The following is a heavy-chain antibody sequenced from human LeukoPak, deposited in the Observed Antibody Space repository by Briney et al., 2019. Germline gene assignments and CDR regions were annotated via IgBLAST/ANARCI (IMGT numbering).Heavy chain of an antibody. D-gene: IGHD4-23*01. CDR1: GFTFSDYF. Sequence: GGSLRLSCVASGFTFSDYFMSWVRQAPGKGLEDLSYINSDGKTTWYADSVKGRFTISRDNAKNTLYLQMNSLSIEDTAVYYCASGYSSDYGGNVYWGQGTLATVSS. CDR2: INSDGKTT. CDR3: ASGYSSDYGGNVY. J-gene: IGHJ4*02. V-gene: IGHV3-11*04.